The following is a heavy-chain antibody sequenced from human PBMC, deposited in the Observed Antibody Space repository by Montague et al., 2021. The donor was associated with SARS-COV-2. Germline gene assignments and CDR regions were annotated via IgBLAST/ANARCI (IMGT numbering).Heavy chain of an antibody. J-gene: IGHJ4*02. Sequence: SETLSLTCSVGGSFAGSPYNWLRQTPGKGLEWIGEIYYSGATDYNPSLKGRVTISADTSKNEFSLELRSVSAADTAIYYCARGTKPYYDLWLWGQGTLVTVSS. CDR3: ARGTKPYYDLWL. CDR1: GGSFAGSP. V-gene: IGHV4-34*01. D-gene: IGHD3-3*01. CDR2: IYYSGAT.